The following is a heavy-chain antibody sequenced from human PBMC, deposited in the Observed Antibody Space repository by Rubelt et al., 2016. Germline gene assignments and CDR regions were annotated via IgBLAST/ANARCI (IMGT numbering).Heavy chain of an antibody. Sequence: RAAGEGLEWIGIINPSGGSTSYAQKFEGRVTVTRDTSSSTVYMEVSSLRDEDTAVYYCARPNSGNYYTGAFDIWGQGTMVTVSS. CDR3: ARPNSGNYYTGAFDI. D-gene: IGHD1-26*01. V-gene: IGHV1-46*01. CDR2: INPSGGST. J-gene: IGHJ3*02.